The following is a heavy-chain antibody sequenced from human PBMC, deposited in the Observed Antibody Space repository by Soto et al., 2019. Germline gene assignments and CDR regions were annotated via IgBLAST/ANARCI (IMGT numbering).Heavy chain of an antibody. CDR1: GFSLSTSGVG. J-gene: IGHJ4*02. CDR2: IYWDDDK. Sequence: QITLKESGPTLVKPTQTLTLTCTFSGFSLSTSGVGVGWIRQPPGKALEWLALIYWDDDKHYSPSLKSRLTITKDTSKNQVVLTMTNMDPVDTATYYCAHRGPEYYYDSSGPFDYWGQGTLVTVSS. CDR3: AHRGPEYYYDSSGPFDY. V-gene: IGHV2-5*02. D-gene: IGHD3-22*01.